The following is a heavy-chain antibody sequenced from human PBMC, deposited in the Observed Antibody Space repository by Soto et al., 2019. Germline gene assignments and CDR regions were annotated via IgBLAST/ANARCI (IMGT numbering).Heavy chain of an antibody. CDR2: INPSDSSA. CDR3: ARVQFGSGYRYAGDC. V-gene: IGHV1-46*01. Sequence: QVQLVQSGAEVKKPGASVKISCKASGYTFTNYYVQWVRQARGQGLEWMGIINPSDSSATYAQKFRGRVTMTRDTSTSTGHMELSSLESEATAVYYCARVQFGSGYRYAGDCWGQGTLVTVSS. CDR1: GYTFTNYY. D-gene: IGHD5-18*01. J-gene: IGHJ4*02.